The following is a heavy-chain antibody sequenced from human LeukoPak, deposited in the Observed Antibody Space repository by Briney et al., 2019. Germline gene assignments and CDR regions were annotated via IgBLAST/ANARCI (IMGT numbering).Heavy chain of an antibody. J-gene: IGHJ4*02. V-gene: IGHV3-33*01. D-gene: IGHD5-12*01. CDR3: ARDSVLGGYPQYYFDY. CDR2: IWYDGSNK. Sequence: GGSLRLSCAASGFTFSSYGMHWVRQAPGKGLEWVAVIWYDGSNKYYADSVKGRFAISRDNSKNTLYLQMNSLRAEDTAVYYCARDSVLGGYPQYYFDYWGQGTLVTVSS. CDR1: GFTFSSYG.